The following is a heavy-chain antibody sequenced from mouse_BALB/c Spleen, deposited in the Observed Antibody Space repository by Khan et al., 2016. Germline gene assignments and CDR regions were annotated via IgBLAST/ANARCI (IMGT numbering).Heavy chain of an antibody. CDR2: ISDGGSYT. CDR1: GFTFSDYY. V-gene: IGHV5-4*02. D-gene: IGHD2-14*01. CDR3: ARDEEVRRRTEPYAMDY. Sequence: EVELVESGGGLVKPGGSLKLSCAASGFTFSDYYMYWVRQTPEKRLEWVATISDGGSYTYYPDSVKGRCTISRDNAKNNLYLQMSSLKSEDTAMYYCARDEEVRRRTEPYAMDYWGQGTSVTVSS. J-gene: IGHJ4*01.